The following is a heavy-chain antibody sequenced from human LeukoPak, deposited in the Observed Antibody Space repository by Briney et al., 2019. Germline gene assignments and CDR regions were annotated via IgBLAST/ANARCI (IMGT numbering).Heavy chain of an antibody. Sequence: SETLSLTCTVSGGSISSGDYYWSWIRQPPGKGLEWIGYIYYSGSTYYNPSPKSRVTISVDTSKNQFSLKLSSVTAADTAVYYCARIPYSSSWYGGSKYYFDYWGQGTLVTVSS. CDR3: ARIPYSSSWYGGSKYYFDY. D-gene: IGHD6-13*01. V-gene: IGHV4-30-4*01. J-gene: IGHJ4*02. CDR1: GGSISSGDYY. CDR2: IYYSGST.